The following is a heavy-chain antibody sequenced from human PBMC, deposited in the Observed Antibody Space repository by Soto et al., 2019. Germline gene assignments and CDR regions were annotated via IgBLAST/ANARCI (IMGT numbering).Heavy chain of an antibody. J-gene: IGHJ3*02. D-gene: IGHD6-6*01. CDR2: IYWSGDE. V-gene: IGHV2-5*01. CDR3: ARGLATLPVFAFDI. Sequence: SGPTLVNPTQTLTLTCSFSGFSLSTSGVGVGWIRQSPGKALEWLALIYWSGDEHYRPSLRSRLSIIKDTSKNHVVLIMTDMDPVDTATYYCARGLATLPVFAFDIWGQGTMVTVSS. CDR1: GFSLSTSGVG.